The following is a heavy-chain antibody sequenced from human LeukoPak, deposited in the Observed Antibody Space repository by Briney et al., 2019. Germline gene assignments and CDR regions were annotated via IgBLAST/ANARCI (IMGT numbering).Heavy chain of an antibody. CDR2: ISGSGGST. Sequence: GGSLRLSCAASGFTFSSYAMSWVRQAPGKGLEWVSAISGSGGSTYYADSVKGRFTISRDNSKNTLYPQMNSLRAEDTAVYYCAKIDGRTWFGEFPLDYWGQGTLVTVSS. V-gene: IGHV3-23*01. CDR3: AKIDGRTWFGEFPLDY. CDR1: GFTFSSYA. J-gene: IGHJ4*02. D-gene: IGHD3-10*01.